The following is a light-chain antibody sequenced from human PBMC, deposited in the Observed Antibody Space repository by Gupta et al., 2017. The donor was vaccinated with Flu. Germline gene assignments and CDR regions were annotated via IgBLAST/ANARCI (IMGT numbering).Light chain of an antibody. CDR1: QSISSW. V-gene: IGKV1-5*03. Sequence: GDRVTITCRASQSISSWLAWYQQKPGKAPKLLIYKASSLESGVPSRFSGSGSGTEFTLTINSLQTDDFATYYCQQYNSYWTFGQGTKVEIK. J-gene: IGKJ1*01. CDR3: QQYNSYWT. CDR2: KAS.